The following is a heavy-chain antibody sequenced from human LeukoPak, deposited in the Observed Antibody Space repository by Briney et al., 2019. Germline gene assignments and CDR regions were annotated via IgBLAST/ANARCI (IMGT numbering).Heavy chain of an antibody. D-gene: IGHD3-16*02. CDR3: TTDPPGIMITFGGVIVNY. J-gene: IGHJ4*02. CDR2: ISTSGSTI. Sequence: GGSLRLSCAASGFTFSSYDMNWLRQAPGKGLEWVSYISTSGSTIYYADSVKGRFTISRDNAKNSLYLQMNSLKTEDTAVYYCTTDPPGIMITFGGVIVNYWGQGTLVTVSS. V-gene: IGHV3-48*03. CDR1: GFTFSSYD.